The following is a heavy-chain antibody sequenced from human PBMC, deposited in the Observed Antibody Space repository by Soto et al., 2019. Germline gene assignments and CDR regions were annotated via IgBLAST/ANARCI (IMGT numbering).Heavy chain of an antibody. V-gene: IGHV4-59*06. J-gene: IGHJ5*02. CDR2: IYYSGST. CDR1: GGSISSYY. D-gene: IGHD3-3*01. CDR3: ARAPHTIFGVVTYNWFDP. Sequence: SETLSLTCTVSGGSISSYYWSWIRQHPGKGLEWIGYIYYSGSTYYNPSLKSRVTISVDTSKNQFSLKLSSVTAADTAVYYCARAPHTIFGVVTYNWFDPWGQGTLVTVSS.